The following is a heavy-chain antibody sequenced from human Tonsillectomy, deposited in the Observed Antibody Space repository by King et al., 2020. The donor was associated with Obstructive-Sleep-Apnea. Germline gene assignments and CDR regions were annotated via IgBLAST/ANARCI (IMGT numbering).Heavy chain of an antibody. D-gene: IGHD6-19*01. CDR2: ISYDGSNK. Sequence: VQLVESGGGVVQPGRSLRLSCAASGFIFSSHAMNWVRQAPGKGLEWVAVISYDGSNKYYADSVKGRFTISRDNSKNTMSLQMNSLRAEDTAVYYCARGGFPRGWLSLGLGGFDIWGQGTVVTVSS. J-gene: IGHJ3*02. CDR3: ARGGFPRGWLSLGLGGFDI. CDR1: GFIFSSHA. V-gene: IGHV3-30-3*01.